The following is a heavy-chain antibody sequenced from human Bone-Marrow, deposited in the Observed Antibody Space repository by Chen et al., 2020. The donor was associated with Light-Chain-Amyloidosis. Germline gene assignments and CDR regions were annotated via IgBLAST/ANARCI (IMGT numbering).Heavy chain of an antibody. CDR2: IYYGGTT. Sequence: QVLLQESGPGLVKPSQTLSITCTVSGGSINDDDYYWSWIRQPPGKGLEWIGYIYYGGTTYYNPSLKSRITISVDTSKSQFSLNLSSVTAAEPAIYSCAKVRGYSGYAIHAFDMWGQGTMVTVSS. J-gene: IGHJ3*02. CDR1: GGSINDDDYY. D-gene: IGHD5-12*01. V-gene: IGHV4-30-4*01. CDR3: AKVRGYSGYAIHAFDM.